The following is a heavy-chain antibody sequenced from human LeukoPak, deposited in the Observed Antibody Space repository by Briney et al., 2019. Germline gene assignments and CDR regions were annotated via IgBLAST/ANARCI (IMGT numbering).Heavy chain of an antibody. CDR1: GCTFSSYA. V-gene: IGHV1-69*05. Sequence: ASVKVSCKASGCTFSSYAISWVRQAPGQGLEWMGRIIPIFGTANYAQKFQGRVTITTDESTSTAYMELSSLRSEDTAVYYCARDDPNECTNGVCYSRFDYWGQGTLVTVSS. CDR2: IIPIFGTA. CDR3: ARDDPNECTNGVCYSRFDY. J-gene: IGHJ4*02. D-gene: IGHD2-8*01.